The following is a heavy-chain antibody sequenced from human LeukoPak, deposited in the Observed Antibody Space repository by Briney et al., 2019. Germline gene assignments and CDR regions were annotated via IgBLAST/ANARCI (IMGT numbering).Heavy chain of an antibody. CDR1: GYTVTRYY. J-gene: IGHJ6*02. Sequence: GASVKLSCKAAGYTVTRYYMHWVRQAPAPGLEWMGWINPNSGGKNDAQKFQVTITMTRDKSISTAHMDLSRLKSDDTAVYYCARVIDHYYYYGMDVSGQGTTVTVSS. V-gene: IGHV1-2*02. CDR2: INPNSGGK. CDR3: ARVIDHYYYYGMDV.